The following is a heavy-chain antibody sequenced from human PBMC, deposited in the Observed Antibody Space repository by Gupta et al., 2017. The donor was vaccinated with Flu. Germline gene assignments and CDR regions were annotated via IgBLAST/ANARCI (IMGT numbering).Heavy chain of an antibody. V-gene: IGHV4-59*01. D-gene: IGHD3-3*01. CDR1: GGSISRTY. Sequence: QVQVQESGPGLVRPSETQSLTCTVSGGSISRTYWSWIRQPPGKGLEWIGYIYYSGSAYYNPSLKSRVTISVDTSKNQFSLKLSSVTAADTAVYYCARGLSELEMEAFDIWGQGTKVTVSS. J-gene: IGHJ3*02. CDR2: IYYSGSA. CDR3: ARGLSELEMEAFDI.